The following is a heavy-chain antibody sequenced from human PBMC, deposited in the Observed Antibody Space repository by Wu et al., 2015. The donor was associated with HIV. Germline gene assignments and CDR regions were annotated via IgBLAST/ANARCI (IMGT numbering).Heavy chain of an antibody. D-gene: IGHD4-23*01. J-gene: IGHJ4*02. V-gene: IGHV1-18*04. CDR1: GFVFITYG. CDR2: ISAYNGHT. CDR3: ARAVNSVGYFDY. Sequence: QVQLVQSGDEVKKPGASVKVSCKTSGFVFITYGIGWVRQAPGQGLEWMGWISAYNGHTNYAQKFQDRITMTTDTSTRTAYMELRTLRFDDTAVYYCARAVNSVGYFDYWGQGTLVTVSS.